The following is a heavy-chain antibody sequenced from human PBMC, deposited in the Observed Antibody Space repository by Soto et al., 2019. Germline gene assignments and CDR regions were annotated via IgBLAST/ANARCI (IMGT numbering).Heavy chain of an antibody. CDR1: GYTFTGYY. J-gene: IGHJ6*02. CDR2: INPQTGGT. D-gene: IGHD2-2*01. CDR3: ARERYQVISDGMDV. Sequence: ASVEVSCRASGYTFTGYYIHWVREAPGQGLEWMGWINPQTGGTSYAQKFQGRVTLSRDTSINTAYLELSRLRFDDAAVYFCARERYQVISDGMDVWGQGTTVTVSS. V-gene: IGHV1-2*02.